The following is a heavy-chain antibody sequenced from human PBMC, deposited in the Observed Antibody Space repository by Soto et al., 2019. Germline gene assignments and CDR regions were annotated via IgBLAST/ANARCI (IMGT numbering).Heavy chain of an antibody. Sequence: EVQLVESGGGLVQPGGSLRLSCAAAGFNFSTYWMYWVRQAPGKGLVRVAHINSDGSSTNYAEAVKGRFTFSRDNAKNTLYLQMNSLRAEDTAVYYCVRGGYMHACDIWGQGTMVTVSS. D-gene: IGHD1-1*01. V-gene: IGHV3-74*01. CDR1: GFNFSTYW. CDR3: VRGGYMHACDI. CDR2: INSDGSST. J-gene: IGHJ3*02.